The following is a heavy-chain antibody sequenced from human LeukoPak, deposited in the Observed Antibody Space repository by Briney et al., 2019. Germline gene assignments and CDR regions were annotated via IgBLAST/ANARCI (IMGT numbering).Heavy chain of an antibody. CDR1: GGSFSGYY. J-gene: IGHJ5*02. V-gene: IGHV4-34*01. CDR2: INHSGST. D-gene: IGHD3-10*01. Sequence: SETLSLTCAVYGGSFSGYYWSWIRQPPGKGLEWIGEINHSGSTNYNPSLKSRVTISVDTSKNQFSLKLSSVTAADTAVYYCAGRPGMVRGSWDSTLSGPQPARGTGWFDPWGQGTLVTVSS. CDR3: AGRPGMVRGSWDSTLSGPQPARGTGWFDP.